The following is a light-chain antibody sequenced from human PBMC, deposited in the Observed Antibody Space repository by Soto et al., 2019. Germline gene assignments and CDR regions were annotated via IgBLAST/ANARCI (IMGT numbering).Light chain of an antibody. J-gene: IGKJ1*01. CDR1: QSISSW. Sequence: DIQMTQSPSTLSASVGDRVTITCRASQSISSWLAWYQQKPGTAPNLLIYKASTLQSGVPPRFSGSGSGTEFTLTISSLQPDDSATYYCQQYSDNWTFGQGTKVDIK. CDR2: KAS. CDR3: QQYSDNWT. V-gene: IGKV1-5*03.